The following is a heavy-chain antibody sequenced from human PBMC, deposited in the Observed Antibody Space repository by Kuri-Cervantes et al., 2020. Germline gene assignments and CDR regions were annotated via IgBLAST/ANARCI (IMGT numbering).Heavy chain of an antibody. CDR2: ISWNSGSI. CDR3: AKAIYGDYAYAANLFDY. V-gene: IGHV3-9*01. J-gene: IGHJ4*02. D-gene: IGHD4-17*01. Sequence: SLKISCAASGFTFDDYAMHWFRQAPGKGLEWVSGISWNSGSIGYADSVKGRFTISRDNAKNSLYLQMNSLRAEDTALYYCAKAIYGDYAYAANLFDYWGQGTLVTVSS. CDR1: GFTFDDYA.